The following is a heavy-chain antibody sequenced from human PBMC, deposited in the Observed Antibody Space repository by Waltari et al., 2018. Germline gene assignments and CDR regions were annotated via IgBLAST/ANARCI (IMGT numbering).Heavy chain of an antibody. CDR1: GGSISSSSYY. D-gene: IGHD3-3*01. J-gene: IGHJ5*02. CDR3: ARVLAGGVLRFLEWLSP. CDR2: IYYSGST. V-gene: IGHV4-39*07. Sequence: QLQLQESGPGLVKPSETLSLTCTVSGGSISSSSYYWGWIRQPPGKGLEWIGSIYYSGSTYYNPSLKSRVTISVDTSKNQFSLKRSSVTAADTAVYYCARVLAGGVLRFLEWLSPWGQGTLVTVSS.